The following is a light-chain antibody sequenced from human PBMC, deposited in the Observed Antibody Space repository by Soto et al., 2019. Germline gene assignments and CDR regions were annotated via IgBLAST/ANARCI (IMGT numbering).Light chain of an antibody. J-gene: IGLJ2*01. CDR2: GNS. CDR1: RSNIGTHFD. V-gene: IGLV1-40*01. Sequence: QAVVTQPPSVSGAPGQRVTISCTGSRSNIGTHFDVHWYQQLPGIAPKLLIYGNSNRPSGVPDRFSGSKSGTSASLAITGLQAEDEADYYCQSYDSSLSGVVFGGGTKVTVL. CDR3: QSYDSSLSGVV.